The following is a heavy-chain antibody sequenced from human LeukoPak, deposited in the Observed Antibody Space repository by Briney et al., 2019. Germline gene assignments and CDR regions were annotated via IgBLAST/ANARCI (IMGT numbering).Heavy chain of an antibody. CDR3: ARDPSDIVATIDY. D-gene: IGHD5-12*01. V-gene: IGHV1-2*02. J-gene: IGHJ4*02. CDR2: INPNSGGT. Sequence: ASVKVSCKASGCTFTGYYMHWVRQAPGQGLEWMGWINPNSGGTNYAQKFQGRVTMTRDTSISTAYMELSRLRSDDTAVYYCARDPSDIVATIDYWGQGTLVTVSS. CDR1: GCTFTGYY.